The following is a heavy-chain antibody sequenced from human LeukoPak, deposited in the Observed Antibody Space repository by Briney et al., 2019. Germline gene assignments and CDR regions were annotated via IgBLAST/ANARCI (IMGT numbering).Heavy chain of an antibody. D-gene: IGHD6-25*01. CDR2: ISSSSSYI. CDR1: GFTFSSYS. CDR3: ARPSGIAAEGLMFDY. V-gene: IGHV3-21*01. Sequence: PGGSLRLSCAASGFTFSSYSMNWVRQAPGKGLEWVSSISSSSSYIYYADLVKGRFTISRDNAKNSLYLQMNSLRAEDTAVYYCARPSGIAAEGLMFDYWGQGTLVTVSS. J-gene: IGHJ4*02.